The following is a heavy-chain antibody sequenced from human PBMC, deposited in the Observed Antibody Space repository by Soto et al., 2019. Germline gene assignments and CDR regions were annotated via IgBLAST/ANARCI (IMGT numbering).Heavy chain of an antibody. V-gene: IGHV4-34*01. CDR3: ARQGFGELHGLVEV. D-gene: IGHD3-10*01. Sequence: PSETLSLTCAVYGGSFSGYYWTWIRQPPGTGLEWIGEINHSGSTNYNPSLKSRVTISVDTSKNQFSLKLTSVTAADTALYYCARQGFGELHGLVEVWGQGTTVTVS. J-gene: IGHJ6*02. CDR1: GGSFSGYY. CDR2: INHSGST.